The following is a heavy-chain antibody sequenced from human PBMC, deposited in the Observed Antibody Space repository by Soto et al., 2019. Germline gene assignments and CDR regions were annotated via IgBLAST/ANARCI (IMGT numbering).Heavy chain of an antibody. V-gene: IGHV1-69*04. CDR1: GGTFSSYT. J-gene: IGHJ4*02. D-gene: IGHD2-2*01. CDR3: AREKNIVVVPAAIMFDY. Sequence: SVKVSCKASGGTFSSYTISWVRQAPGQGLEWMGRIIPILGIANYAQKIQGRVTIAADKSTSTAYMELSSLRSEDTAVYYCAREKNIVVVPAAIMFDYWGQGTLVTVSS. CDR2: IIPILGIA.